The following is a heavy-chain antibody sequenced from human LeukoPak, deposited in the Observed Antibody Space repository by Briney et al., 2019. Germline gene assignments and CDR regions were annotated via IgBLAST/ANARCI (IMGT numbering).Heavy chain of an antibody. CDR1: GFTFDDYG. J-gene: IGHJ5*02. CDR2: ISGSGGTT. V-gene: IGHV3-23*01. CDR3: AKDRYSNYGNWFDP. Sequence: GGSLRLSCAASGFTFDDYGMSWVRQAPGKGLEWVSGISGSGGTTYYADSVKGRFTISRDNPKNTLYLQMNSLRAEDTAVYYCAKDRYSNYGNWFDPWGQGTLVTVFS. D-gene: IGHD4-11*01.